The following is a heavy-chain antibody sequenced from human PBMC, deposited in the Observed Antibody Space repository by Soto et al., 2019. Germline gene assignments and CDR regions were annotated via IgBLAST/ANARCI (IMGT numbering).Heavy chain of an antibody. CDR1: GFTFSSYW. J-gene: IGHJ6*03. D-gene: IGHD1-1*01. Sequence: EVQLVESGGGLVQPGGSLRLSCAASGFTFSSYWMSWVRQAPGKGLEWVANIKQDGSEKYYVDSVKGRFTISRDNAMNSLYLQMNSLRAEDTAGYYCATRGGCNWYYYYYMDVWGKGTTVTVSS. CDR2: IKQDGSEK. V-gene: IGHV3-7*01. CDR3: ATRGGCNWYYYYYMDV.